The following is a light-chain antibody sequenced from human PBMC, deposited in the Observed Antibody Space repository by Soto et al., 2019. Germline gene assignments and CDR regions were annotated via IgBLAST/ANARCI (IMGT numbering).Light chain of an antibody. CDR1: RGHRSYA. Sequence: QSVLTQSPSASASLGASIKLTCTLSRGHRSYAIAWHQQQPEKGPRYLMKLSSDGSHSKGDGIPDRFSGSSSGAERYLTISSLQSEDEADYYCQTWDTGARVVFGGWTKLTVL. CDR2: LSSDGSH. J-gene: IGLJ2*01. CDR3: QTWDTGARVV. V-gene: IGLV4-69*01.